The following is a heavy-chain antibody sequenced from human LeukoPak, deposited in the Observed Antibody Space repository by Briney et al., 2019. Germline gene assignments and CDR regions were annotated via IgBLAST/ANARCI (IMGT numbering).Heavy chain of an antibody. CDR2: IYTSGST. D-gene: IGHD2-2*01. Sequence: PSETLSLTRTLSGLSHCIFHWLDPRQPAGKGLEWIGRIYTSGSTNYNPSLKSRVTISVDKSKNQLSLNLSSVTAAETGLEFFAKGVVPARGDLFDPWGQGTLVTVSS. J-gene: IGHJ5*02. CDR3: AKGVVPARGDLFDP. V-gene: IGHV4-4*07. CDR1: GLSHCIFH.